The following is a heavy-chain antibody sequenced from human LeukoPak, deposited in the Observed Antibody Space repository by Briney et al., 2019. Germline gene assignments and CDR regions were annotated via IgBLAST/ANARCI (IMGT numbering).Heavy chain of an antibody. Sequence: GGSLRLSCAASGFTFSSYAMSWVRQAPGKGLEWVSVISGRGGSTYYADSVKGRFTISRDNSKDTLYLQMNSLRADDTAVYYCAKGPSVLNYADSWGQGTLVTVSS. V-gene: IGHV3-23*01. CDR3: AKGPSVLNYADS. J-gene: IGHJ4*02. D-gene: IGHD3-16*01. CDR1: GFTFSSYA. CDR2: ISGRGGST.